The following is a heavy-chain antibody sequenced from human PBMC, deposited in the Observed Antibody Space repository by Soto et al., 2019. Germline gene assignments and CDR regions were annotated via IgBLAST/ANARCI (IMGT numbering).Heavy chain of an antibody. J-gene: IGHJ6*02. CDR3: ARTSYCSDSNCFFFHYYGLDV. Sequence: PSETLSLTCTVSGGSIGSRSHYWGWIRQPPGKGLEWIGTIFYSGNTFYNPHLLSRVTISVDTSKNQFSLRLNSVTAADTAVYYCARTSYCSDSNCFFFHYYGLDVWGQGNTVTVSS. CDR1: GGSIGSRSHY. D-gene: IGHD2-2*01. V-gene: IGHV4-39*01. CDR2: IFYSGNT.